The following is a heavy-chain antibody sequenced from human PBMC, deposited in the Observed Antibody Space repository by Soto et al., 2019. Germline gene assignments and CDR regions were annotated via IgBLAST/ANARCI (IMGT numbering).Heavy chain of an antibody. V-gene: IGHV4-30-4*08. J-gene: IGHJ4*02. CDR3: AREGGESSDGLYYFDS. CDR1: GGATSTDNY. Sequence: SEPLSLTYSFSGGATSTDNYRSWIRQPPGKGLEWIGHIYYSGNRAYKPSPKSRRALSIDKYKNQFSLKLSSVTAADTAVYFCAREGGESSDGLYYFDSWGQGSLVTVSS. CDR2: IYYSGNR. D-gene: IGHD3-16*01.